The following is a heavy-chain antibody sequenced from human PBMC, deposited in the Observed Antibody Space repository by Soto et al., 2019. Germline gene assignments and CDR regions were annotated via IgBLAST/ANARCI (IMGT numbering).Heavy chain of an antibody. CDR2: FDPEDGET. D-gene: IGHD3-9*01. J-gene: IGHJ6*02. Sequence: ASVKVSCKVSGYTLTELSMHWVRQAPGKGLEWMGGFDPEDGETIYAQKFQGRVTMTEDTSTDTAYMELSSLRSEDTAVYYCATVGRYYDILTGYYNYYGMDVWGQGTTVTVSS. V-gene: IGHV1-24*01. CDR1: GYTLTELS. CDR3: ATVGRYYDILTGYYNYYGMDV.